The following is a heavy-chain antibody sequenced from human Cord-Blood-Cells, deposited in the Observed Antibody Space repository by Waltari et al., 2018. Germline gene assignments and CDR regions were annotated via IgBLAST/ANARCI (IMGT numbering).Heavy chain of an antibody. V-gene: IGHV3-74*01. D-gene: IGHD4-17*01. CDR2: INSDGSST. J-gene: IGHJ4*02. CDR3: ARVAVYGDVFDY. CDR1: GFTFSSYW. Sequence: EVQLVESGGGLVQPGGSLRLSCAASGFTFSSYWMHWVLQAPGKGLVWVSRINSDGSSTSYADSVKGRFTISRDNAKNTLYLQMNSLRAEDTAVYYCARVAVYGDVFDYWGQGTLVTVSS.